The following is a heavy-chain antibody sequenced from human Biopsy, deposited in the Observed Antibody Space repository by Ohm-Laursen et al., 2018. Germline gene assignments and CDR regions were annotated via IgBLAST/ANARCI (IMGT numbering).Heavy chain of an antibody. CDR2: IYPGGST. V-gene: IGHV4-4*07. CDR1: GGDINNYY. CDR3: ASVVLGPTNDAFDL. D-gene: IGHD3-22*01. Sequence: SDTLSLTCYVSGGDINNYYWSWIRQPAGKGLEWIGRIYPGGSTNYNPSPKSRVTMSVDTSKKQLSLRLRSVTAADTAMYYCASVVLGPTNDAFDLWGQRTMVGVSS. J-gene: IGHJ3*01.